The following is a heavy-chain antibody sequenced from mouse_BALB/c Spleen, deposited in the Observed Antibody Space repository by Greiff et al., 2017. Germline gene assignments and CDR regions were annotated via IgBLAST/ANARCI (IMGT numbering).Heavy chain of an antibody. CDR1: GFTFTDYY. D-gene: IGHD2-14*01. V-gene: IGHV7-3*02. Sequence: EVKVVESGGGLVQPGGSLRLSCATSGFTFTDYYMSWVRQPPGKALEWLGFIRNKANGYTTEYSASVMGRFTISRDNSQSILYLQMNTLRAEDSATYYCAREGSYYRYGLDYWGQGTTLTVSS. J-gene: IGHJ2*01. CDR2: IRNKANGYTT. CDR3: AREGSYYRYGLDY.